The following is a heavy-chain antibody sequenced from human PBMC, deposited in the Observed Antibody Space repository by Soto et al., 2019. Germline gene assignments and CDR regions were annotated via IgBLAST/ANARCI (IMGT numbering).Heavy chain of an antibody. D-gene: IGHD2-15*01. V-gene: IGHV1-46*01. J-gene: IGHJ1*01. CDR3: VRGYCTSSPCSVDFQF. Sequence: QVQLVQSGAELKKPGASVKVACKASGYKFTTYFIHWVRQAPGQGLEWMGMIHPSGDTGYAQKFRGRVTMTRDTSTTTAYMELRKLTSEDTGVYVSVRGYCTSSPCSVDFQFWGQGTLVTVSS. CDR2: IHPSGDT. CDR1: GYKFTTYF.